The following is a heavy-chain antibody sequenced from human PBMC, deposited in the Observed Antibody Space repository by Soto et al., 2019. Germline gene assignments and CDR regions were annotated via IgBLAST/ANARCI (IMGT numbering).Heavy chain of an antibody. CDR1: GGSISSYY. D-gene: IGHD2-2*01. Sequence: SETLSLTCTVSGGSISSYYWSWIRQPPGKGLEWIGYIYYSGSTNYNPSLKSRVTISVDTSKNQFSLKLSSVTAADTAVYYCARTYVVPAAILWYFDLWGRGTLVTVSS. CDR3: ARTYVVPAAILWYFDL. J-gene: IGHJ2*01. V-gene: IGHV4-59*08. CDR2: IYYSGST.